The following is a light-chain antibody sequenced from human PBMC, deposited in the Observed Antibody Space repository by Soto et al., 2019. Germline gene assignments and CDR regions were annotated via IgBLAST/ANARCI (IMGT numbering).Light chain of an antibody. CDR2: GGN. Sequence: QSALTQPPSVSGAPGQTVTISCTGSSSNIGAPYDVHWYQHLPGTAPKLLIYGGNSRPSGVPDRFSGSRSGTSASLDITGLQAEDEAAYFCQSYDMSLNNYVFGTGTKVTVL. V-gene: IGLV1-40*01. CDR3: QSYDMSLNNYV. J-gene: IGLJ1*01. CDR1: SSNIGAPYD.